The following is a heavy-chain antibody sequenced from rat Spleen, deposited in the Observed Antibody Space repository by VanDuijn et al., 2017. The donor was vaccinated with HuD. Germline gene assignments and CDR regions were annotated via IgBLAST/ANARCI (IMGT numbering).Heavy chain of an antibody. CDR1: GFTFSNYY. CDR3: ARQDFLYYYDGSYYFQAPFDY. Sequence: EVQLVESGGGLVQPGRSLKLSCAASGFTFSNYYMAWVRQAPKKGLEWVATISTSGSRTYYPDSVKGRFTISRDNAKSSLYLQMNSLKSEDTATYYCARQDFLYYYDGSYYFQAPFDYWGQGVMVTVSS. V-gene: IGHV5-25*01. D-gene: IGHD1-12*02. J-gene: IGHJ2*01. CDR2: ISTSGSRT.